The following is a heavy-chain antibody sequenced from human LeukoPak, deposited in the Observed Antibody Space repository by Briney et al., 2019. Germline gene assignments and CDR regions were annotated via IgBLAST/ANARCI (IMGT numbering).Heavy chain of an antibody. CDR2: IYYSGST. CDR3: ARMISPGYCTNGVCYTALGYFDL. CDR1: GGSISSGGYY. J-gene: IGHJ2*01. D-gene: IGHD2-8*01. V-gene: IGHV4-31*03. Sequence: SETLSLTCSVSGGSISSGGYYWSWIRQQPGKGLEWIGYIYYSGSTYYNPSLKSRVTISVDTSKNQFSLKLSSVTAADAAVYYCARMISPGYCTNGVCYTALGYFDLWGRGTLVTVSS.